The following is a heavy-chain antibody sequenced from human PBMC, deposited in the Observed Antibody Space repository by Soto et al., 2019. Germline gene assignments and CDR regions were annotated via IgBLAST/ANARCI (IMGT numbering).Heavy chain of an antibody. CDR2: IIPNFGTA. Sequence: ASVKVSCKASGGTFSSYAISWVRQAPGQGLEWMGGIIPNFGTANYAQKFQGRVTITADASTSTAYMELRSLRSEDTAVYYCARDYYGSGSYAERYYYYYYMDVWGKGTTVTVSS. CDR3: ARDYYGSGSYAERYYYYYYMDV. CDR1: GGTFSSYA. V-gene: IGHV1-69*13. J-gene: IGHJ6*03. D-gene: IGHD3-10*01.